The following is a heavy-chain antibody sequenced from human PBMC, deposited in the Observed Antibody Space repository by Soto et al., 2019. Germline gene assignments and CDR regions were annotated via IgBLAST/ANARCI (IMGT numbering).Heavy chain of an antibody. D-gene: IGHD2-15*01. CDR1: AFTFSRYA. V-gene: IGHV3-23*01. J-gene: IGHJ4*02. CDR2: ISDGGSAT. Sequence: EVQLLESGGGLVQPGGSLRLSCAASAFTFSRYAMSWVRQAPGKGLEWLSSISDGGSATVYLDSVKGRFTISRDNSKDTLYLQLNNLRDEDTALYYCAKHEHCSGGFCWGVFDDWGQGTLVTVSS. CDR3: AKHEHCSGGFCWGVFDD.